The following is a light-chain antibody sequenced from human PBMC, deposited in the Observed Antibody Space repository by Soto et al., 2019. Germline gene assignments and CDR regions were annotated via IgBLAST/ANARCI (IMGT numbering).Light chain of an antibody. V-gene: IGKV3-15*01. CDR3: QQYHKWPPIT. CDR1: QSVDGY. CDR2: GAS. J-gene: IGKJ5*01. Sequence: EVVMTQSPATLSVSLGESATLSCRASQSVDGYLAWYHQKPGQAPRLLIYGASTRATGVAARFRGGGSGTEFTLTISSLQSEDSAVYYCQQYHKWPPITFGQGTRLEIK.